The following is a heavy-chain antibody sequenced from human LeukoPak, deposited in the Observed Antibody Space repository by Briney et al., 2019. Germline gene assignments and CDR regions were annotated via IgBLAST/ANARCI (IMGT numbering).Heavy chain of an antibody. Sequence: SVKVSCKASGGTFSSYAISWVRQAPGQELEWMGGIIPIFGTANYAQKFQGRVTITADESTSTAYMELSSLRSEDTAVYYCARGYYYGSGSYSDYYGMDVWGQGTTVTVSS. J-gene: IGHJ6*02. D-gene: IGHD3-10*01. CDR3: ARGYYYGSGSYSDYYGMDV. CDR2: IIPIFGTA. V-gene: IGHV1-69*13. CDR1: GGTFSSYA.